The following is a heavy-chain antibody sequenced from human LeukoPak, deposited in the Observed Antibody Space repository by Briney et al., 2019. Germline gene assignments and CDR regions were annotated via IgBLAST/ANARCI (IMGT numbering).Heavy chain of an antibody. CDR3: ASRLKGYSSSRRFDY. Sequence: SETLSLTCTVSGYSISSGYYWGWIRQPPGKGLEWIGSIYHSGSTYYNPSLKSRVTISVDTSKNQFSLKLSSVTAADTAVYYCASRLKGYSSSRRFDYWGQGTLATVSS. J-gene: IGHJ4*02. CDR1: GYSISSGYY. D-gene: IGHD6-13*01. CDR2: IYHSGST. V-gene: IGHV4-38-2*02.